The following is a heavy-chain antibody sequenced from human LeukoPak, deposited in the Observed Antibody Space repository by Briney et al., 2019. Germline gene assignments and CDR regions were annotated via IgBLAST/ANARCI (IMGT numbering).Heavy chain of an antibody. D-gene: IGHD3-22*01. CDR2: ISAYNGNT. J-gene: IGHJ4*02. CDR1: GYTFTSYG. V-gene: IGHV1-18*01. CDR3: ARGAYYYDSSGYYYY. Sequence: ASVKVSCKTSGYTFTSYGISWARQAPGQGLEWMGWISAYNGNTNYAQKLQGRVTMTTDTSTSTAYMELRSLRSDDTAVYYCARGAYYYDSSGYYYYWGQGTLVTVSS.